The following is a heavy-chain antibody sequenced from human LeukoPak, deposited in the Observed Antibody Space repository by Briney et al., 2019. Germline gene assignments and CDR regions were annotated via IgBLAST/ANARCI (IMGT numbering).Heavy chain of an antibody. CDR1: GFTFSSYE. V-gene: IGHV3-48*03. CDR3: ARESPHCSGVSCFFDF. CDR2: ITSSGRTT. D-gene: IGHD2-15*01. Sequence: GGSLRLSCEASGFTFSSYEMNWVRQAPGKGLEWVSYITSSGRTTFYAESVKGRFTISRDNAKNSLYLQMNSLRAEDTAIYYCARESPHCSGVSCFFDFWGQGALVTVSS. J-gene: IGHJ4*02.